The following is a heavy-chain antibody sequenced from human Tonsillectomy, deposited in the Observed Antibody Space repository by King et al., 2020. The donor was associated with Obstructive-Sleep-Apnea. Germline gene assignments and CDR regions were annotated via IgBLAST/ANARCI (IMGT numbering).Heavy chain of an antibody. CDR2: IYYNGSP. D-gene: IGHD3-10*01. Sequence: VQLQESGPGLVKPSQTLSLTCTVSGGSISSGGYYWSWIRQHPGKGLEWIGYIYYNGSPFYNPSPRSRVTISVDTSKNQFSLKLSSVTAADTAVYYCARTLYYGSGIWFDPWGQGTLVTVSS. CDR1: GGSISSGGYY. V-gene: IGHV4-31*03. J-gene: IGHJ5*02. CDR3: ARTLYYGSGIWFDP.